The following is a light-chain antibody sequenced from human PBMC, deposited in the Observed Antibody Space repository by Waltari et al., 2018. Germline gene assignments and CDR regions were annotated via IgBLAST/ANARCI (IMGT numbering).Light chain of an antibody. J-gene: IGKJ2*01. CDR2: SAS. Sequence: DIQMTQSPSSLSASVGDRVTITCRASQGISNYLSWFQQKPGKAPKLLLYSASKLGGVVPSRCGGRGSGAVYPLTISSLQPEDLAFYYCHQYTSGYTFGQGTKLEIK. CDR1: QGISNY. V-gene: IGKV1-NL1*01. CDR3: HQYTSGYT.